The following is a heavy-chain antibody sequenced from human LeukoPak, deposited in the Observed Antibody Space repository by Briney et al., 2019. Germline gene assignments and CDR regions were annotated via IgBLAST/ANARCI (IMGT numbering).Heavy chain of an antibody. CDR2: ISYDGTNK. D-gene: IGHD1-26*01. CDR3: ARDLIVGATRAINWFDP. J-gene: IGHJ5*02. V-gene: IGHV3-30*03. CDR1: GFTFSHYG. Sequence: GGSLRLSCAASGFTFSHYGMHWVRQAPGKGLEWVSLISYDGTNKYYADSVKGRFTISRDNSKNTLYLQMNSLRAEDTAVYYCARDLIVGATRAINWFDPWGQGTLVTVSS.